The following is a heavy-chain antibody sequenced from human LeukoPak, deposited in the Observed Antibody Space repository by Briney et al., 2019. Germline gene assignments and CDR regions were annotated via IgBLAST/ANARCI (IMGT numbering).Heavy chain of an antibody. J-gene: IGHJ4*02. Sequence: GGSLRLSCAASGFTVSSNYMSWVRRAPGKGLEWVSVIYSGGSTYYADSVKGRFTISRDNSKNTLYLQMSSLRAEDTAVYYCARDRYYGSGSYYNRHFDYWGQGTLVTVSS. CDR2: IYSGGST. CDR3: ARDRYYGSGSYYNRHFDY. V-gene: IGHV3-53*01. D-gene: IGHD3-10*01. CDR1: GFTVSSNY.